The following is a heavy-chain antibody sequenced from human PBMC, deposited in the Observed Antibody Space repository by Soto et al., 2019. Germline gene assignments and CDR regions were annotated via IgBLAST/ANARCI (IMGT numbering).Heavy chain of an antibody. CDR3: AKGMVDYGDYEMELFDY. V-gene: IGHV3-23*01. D-gene: IGHD4-17*01. Sequence: GGSLRLSCAASGFTFSSYAMSWVRQAPGKGLEWVSAISGSGGSTYYADSVKGRFTICRDNSKNTLYLQMNSLGAEDTAVYYCAKGMVDYGDYEMELFDYWGQGTLVTVSS. CDR1: GFTFSSYA. CDR2: ISGSGGST. J-gene: IGHJ4*02.